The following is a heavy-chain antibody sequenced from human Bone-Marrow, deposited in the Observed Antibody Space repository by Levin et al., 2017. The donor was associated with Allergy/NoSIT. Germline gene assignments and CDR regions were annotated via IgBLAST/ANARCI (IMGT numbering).Heavy chain of an antibody. J-gene: IGHJ6*02. V-gene: IGHV3-30*18. CDR1: GFIFSSYG. CDR3: AKDLAHEYDFWSGYTSSYYYGLHV. CDR2: ISHDGSNT. D-gene: IGHD3-3*01. Sequence: GGSLRLSCVASGFIFSSYGMHWVRQAPGKGVEWVALISHDGSNTYYGDSVRGRFTISRDNSKKTLSLEMNSLRGEDTAVYYCAKDLAHEYDFWSGYTSSYYYGLHVWGQGTTVTVSS.